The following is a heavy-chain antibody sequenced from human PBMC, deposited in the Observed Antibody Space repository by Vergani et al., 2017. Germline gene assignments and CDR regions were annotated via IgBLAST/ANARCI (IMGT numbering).Heavy chain of an antibody. D-gene: IGHD2-8*01. CDR1: GSTFSSYA. Sequence: EVQLVESGGGLVQPGGSLRLSCAASGSTFSSYAMNWVRQAPGKGLVWVSYISRSSSTIYYADSVKGRFTISRDNAKNSLDLQMNNLRAEDTAVYYCARQSRDVFCTNGVGPLGYWGQGALVTVSS. CDR3: ARQSRDVFCTNGVGPLGY. CDR2: ISRSSSTI. V-gene: IGHV3-48*01. J-gene: IGHJ4*02.